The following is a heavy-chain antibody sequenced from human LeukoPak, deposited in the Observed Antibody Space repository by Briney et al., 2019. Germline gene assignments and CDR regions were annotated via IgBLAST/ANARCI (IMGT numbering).Heavy chain of an antibody. Sequence: GGSLRLSRAVSGFTFSSYAMSWVRQAPGKGLEWVSAISGSDGSRYYADSVKGRFPISRDNSKNTLYLQMNSLRAEDTAVYYCAKSGNDCGDHGAFDIWGQGTMVTVSS. V-gene: IGHV3-23*01. CDR3: AKSGNDCGDHGAFDI. D-gene: IGHD4-17*01. CDR2: ISGSDGSR. CDR1: GFTFSSYA. J-gene: IGHJ3*02.